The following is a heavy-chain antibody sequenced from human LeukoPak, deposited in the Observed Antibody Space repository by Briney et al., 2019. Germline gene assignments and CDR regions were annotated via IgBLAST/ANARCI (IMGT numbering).Heavy chain of an antibody. J-gene: IGHJ4*02. D-gene: IGHD5-24*01. Sequence: GASVKVSCKASGGTFISYAISWVRQAPGQGLEWMGGIIPIFGTANYAQKFQGRVTITADESTSTAYMELSSLRSEDTAVYYCAREFGDGYKFDYWGQGTLVTVSS. V-gene: IGHV1-69*13. CDR3: AREFGDGYKFDY. CDR1: GGTFISYA. CDR2: IIPIFGTA.